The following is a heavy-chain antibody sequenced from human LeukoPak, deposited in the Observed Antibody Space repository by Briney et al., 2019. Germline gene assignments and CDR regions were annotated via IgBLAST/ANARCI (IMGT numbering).Heavy chain of an antibody. CDR1: GFTFSHYE. V-gene: IGHV3-48*03. Sequence: GGSLRLSCAASGFTFSHYEMNWVRQAPGKGLEWVSYIGSSGTTIYYADSVKGRFTISRDNAKNSLYLQMNSLRAEDTAVYYCARGDGSLFFDPWGQGTLVTVSS. CDR2: IGSSGTTI. D-gene: IGHD3-10*01. J-gene: IGHJ5*02. CDR3: ARGDGSLFFDP.